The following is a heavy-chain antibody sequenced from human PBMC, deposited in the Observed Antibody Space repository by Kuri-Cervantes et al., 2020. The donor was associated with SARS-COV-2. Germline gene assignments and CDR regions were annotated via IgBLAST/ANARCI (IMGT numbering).Heavy chain of an antibody. CDR1: GFTFSSYG. J-gene: IGHJ4*02. CDR3: AKIPFYDSSGYYSNY. V-gene: IGHV3-30*18. D-gene: IGHD3-22*01. CDR2: ISYDTRNK. Sequence: GESLKISCAASGFTFSSYGMHWVRQAPGKGPEWVAVISYDTRNKYYADSVKGRFTISRDNSKNTLYLQVNSLRAEDTAVYYCAKIPFYDSSGYYSNYWGQGTLVTVSS.